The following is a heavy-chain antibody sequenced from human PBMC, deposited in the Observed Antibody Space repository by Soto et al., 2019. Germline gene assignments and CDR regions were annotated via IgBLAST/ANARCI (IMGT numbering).Heavy chain of an antibody. V-gene: IGHV4-34*01. CDR1: GETFSGYH. D-gene: IGHD3-16*01. CDR2: INSSGST. Sequence: SETLSLTCAVYGETFSGYHWSWIRQPPGKGLEWIGEINSSGSTNYNPSLKSRLTISVDTSKNQFSLKLSSVTAADTAVYYCARLRFSIQYYYYMDVWGKGTPVTVS. J-gene: IGHJ6*03. CDR3: ARLRFSIQYYYYMDV.